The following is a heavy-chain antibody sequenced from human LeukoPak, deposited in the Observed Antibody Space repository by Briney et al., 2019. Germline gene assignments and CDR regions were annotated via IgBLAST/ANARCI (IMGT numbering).Heavy chain of an antibody. CDR1: GFTFSSYA. CDR3: ANWIGSSSRDY. D-gene: IGHD6-6*01. Sequence: GGSLRLSCAASGFTFSSYAMSWVRQAPGKGLEWVSAISSSGGSTNYADSVRGRFTISRDNSNNALYLQMDSLRTEDTAVYYCANWIGSSSRDYWGQGTLVTVSS. CDR2: ISSSGGST. V-gene: IGHV3-23*01. J-gene: IGHJ4*02.